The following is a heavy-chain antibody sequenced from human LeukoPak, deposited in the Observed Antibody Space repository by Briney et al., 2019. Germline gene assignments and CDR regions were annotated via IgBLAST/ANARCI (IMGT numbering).Heavy chain of an antibody. CDR1: GDSIFYNSAA. Sequence: SQTPSLICAISGDSIFYNSAAWNSFRQYPSRGLEWLGRTYYRSKWYNDYAVSVKSRITINPDTSKNQFSLQLNSVTPEDTAVYYCARDGGGIVPAASFDYWGQGTLVTVSS. V-gene: IGHV6-1*01. CDR3: ARDGGGIVPAASFDY. J-gene: IGHJ4*02. CDR2: TYYRSKWYN. D-gene: IGHD2-2*01.